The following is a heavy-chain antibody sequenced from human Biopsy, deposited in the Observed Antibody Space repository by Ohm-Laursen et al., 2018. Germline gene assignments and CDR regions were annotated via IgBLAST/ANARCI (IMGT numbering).Heavy chain of an antibody. V-gene: IGHV3-33*04. D-gene: IGHD6-19*01. J-gene: IGHJ2*01. Sequence: SLRLSCAASGFTFGHYAMHWVRQAPGKGLEWISLIRYDGTNEDYADSVKGRFTISRGNSKNTLYLQINTLTLEDTAFYYCARGLSSGWYGYFDVWGRGTLVTVSS. CDR1: GFTFGHYA. CDR3: ARGLSSGWYGYFDV. CDR2: IRYDGTNE.